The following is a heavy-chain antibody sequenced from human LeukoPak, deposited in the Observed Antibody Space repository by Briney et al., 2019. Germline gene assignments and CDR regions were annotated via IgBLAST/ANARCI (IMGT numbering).Heavy chain of an antibody. J-gene: IGHJ3*01. D-gene: IGHD2-15*01. V-gene: IGHV3-30*02. Sequence: GGSLRLSCAASGFSFSNYGMHWVRQAPGKGLEWVAFIRFDGNNNYYGDSVKGRFTISRDNSKNTLYMQMNSLRAEDTAMYYCAKDRCSGGRCYSSPYDAFDVWGQGAVVTVSS. CDR3: AKDRCSGGRCYSSPYDAFDV. CDR2: IRFDGNNN. CDR1: GFSFSNYG.